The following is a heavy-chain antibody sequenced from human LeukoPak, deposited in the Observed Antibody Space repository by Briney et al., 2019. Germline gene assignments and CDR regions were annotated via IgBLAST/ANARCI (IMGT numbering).Heavy chain of an antibody. Sequence: NPSETLSLTCTVSGGSISSYYWSWIRQPPGKGLEWIGYIYYSGSTNYNPSLKSRVTISVKTSKNQFSLKLSSVTAADTAVYYCASLGYDSSGYYPHYWGQGTLVTVSS. D-gene: IGHD3-22*01. CDR1: GGSISSYY. CDR3: ASLGYDSSGYYPHY. CDR2: IYYSGST. J-gene: IGHJ4*02. V-gene: IGHV4-59*01.